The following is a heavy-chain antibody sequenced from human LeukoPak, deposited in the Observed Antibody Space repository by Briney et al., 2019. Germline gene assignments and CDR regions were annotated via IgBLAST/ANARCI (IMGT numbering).Heavy chain of an antibody. V-gene: IGHV3-33*06. CDR3: AKDIRGYETSNDY. CDR2: IWYDGSNK. J-gene: IGHJ4*02. CDR1: GFTFSSYG. D-gene: IGHD5-12*01. Sequence: PGGSLRLSCAASGFTFSSYGMHWVRQAPGKGLEWVAVIWYDGSNKYYADSVKGRFTISRDNSKNTLYLQMNSLRAEDTAVYYCAKDIRGYETSNDYWGQGTLVTVSS.